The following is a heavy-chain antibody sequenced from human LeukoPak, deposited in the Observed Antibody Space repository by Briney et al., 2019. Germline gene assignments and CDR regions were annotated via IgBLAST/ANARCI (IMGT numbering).Heavy chain of an antibody. D-gene: IGHD3-10*01. CDR2: INPNSGGT. CDR1: GYTFTGYY. Sequence: ASVKVSCKASGYTFTGYYMHWVRQAPGQGLEWMGWINPNSGGTNYAQKFQGRVTMTRDKSIRTAYMELSRLTSDDTAVYCCARNIWFGESADAFDIWGQGTMVTVSS. V-gene: IGHV1-2*02. J-gene: IGHJ3*02. CDR3: ARNIWFGESADAFDI.